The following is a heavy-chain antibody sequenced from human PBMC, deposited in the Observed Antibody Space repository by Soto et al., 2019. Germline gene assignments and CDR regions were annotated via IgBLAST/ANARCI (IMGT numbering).Heavy chain of an antibody. V-gene: IGHV4-31*01. D-gene: IGHD6-25*01. CDR1: GGSISSGGYY. Sequence: QVQLQESGPGLVKPSQTLSLTCTVSGGSISSGGYYWSWIRQHPGKGLEWIGYIYYSGSTYYNPSLKXLVXIXADTSKNQFSLKLSSGTAADTAVYYCASGSRHWFDPWGQGTLVTVSS. CDR2: IYYSGST. J-gene: IGHJ5*02. CDR3: ASGSRHWFDP.